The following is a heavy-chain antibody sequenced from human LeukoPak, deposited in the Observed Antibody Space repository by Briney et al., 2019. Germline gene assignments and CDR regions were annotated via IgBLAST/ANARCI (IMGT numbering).Heavy chain of an antibody. CDR1: GVTLSTYA. V-gene: IGHV3-33*03. J-gene: IGHJ6*04. CDR3: AKVRLIGLSYSDMDV. D-gene: IGHD3-10*01. Sequence: TLRLSRAASGVTLSTYAVHCVRETPSKGVKWGTLIRYDGINQDYIESVNGRFTASRDNSKNTVYLQTNSLRAAETAVYFCAKVRLIGLSYSDMDVWGKGTTVTVSS. CDR2: IRYDGINQ.